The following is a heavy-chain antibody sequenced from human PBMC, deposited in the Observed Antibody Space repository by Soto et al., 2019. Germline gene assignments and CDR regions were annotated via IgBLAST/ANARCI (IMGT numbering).Heavy chain of an antibody. CDR2: IYYSGST. V-gene: IGHV4-31*03. J-gene: IGHJ4*02. Sequence: PSETVALTCTVSGGSISSGGYYWSWFRQHPGKGLEWIGYIYYSGSTYYNPSLKSRVTISVDTSKNQFSLKLSSVTAADTAVYYCARDSHGDIDYWGQGTLVTVSS. D-gene: IGHD4-17*01. CDR3: ARDSHGDIDY. CDR1: GGSISSGGYY.